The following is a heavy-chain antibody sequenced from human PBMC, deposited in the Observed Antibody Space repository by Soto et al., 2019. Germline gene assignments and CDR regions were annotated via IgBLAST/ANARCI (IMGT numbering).Heavy chain of an antibody. D-gene: IGHD2-15*01. CDR1: GYTFTSYG. CDR2: ISAYNGNT. CDR3: ARVSRHCSGGSCSGY. V-gene: IGHV1-18*01. Sequence: ASVKVSCKASGYTFTSYGISWVRQAPGQGLEWMGWISAYNGNTNYAQKLQGRVTMTTDTSTSTAYMELRSLRSDDTAVYYCARVSRHCSGGSCSGYWGQGTLVTVAS. J-gene: IGHJ4*02.